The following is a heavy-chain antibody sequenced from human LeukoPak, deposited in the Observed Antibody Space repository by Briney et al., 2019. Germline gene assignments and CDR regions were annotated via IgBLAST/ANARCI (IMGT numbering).Heavy chain of an antibody. V-gene: IGHV1-46*01. J-gene: IGHJ4*02. CDR3: AKERGYSGDPQDFDY. D-gene: IGHD4-17*01. Sequence: GASVKVSCKASGYTFTSYYMHWVRQAPGEGLEWMGIINPSGGSTSYAQKFQGRVTMTRDMSTSTVYMELSSLRAEDTAVYYCAKERGYSGDPQDFDYWGQGTLVTVSS. CDR2: INPSGGST. CDR1: GYTFTSYY.